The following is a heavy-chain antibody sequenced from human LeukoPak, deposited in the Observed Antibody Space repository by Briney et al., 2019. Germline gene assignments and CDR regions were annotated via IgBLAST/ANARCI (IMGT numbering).Heavy chain of an antibody. V-gene: IGHV3-21*04. D-gene: IGHD4-17*01. CDR3: ARDRGNYGDYGDYYYGMDV. J-gene: IGHJ6*02. CDR2: ITSRSSSI. CDR1: GFTFGNYN. Sequence: PGGSLRLSCAASGFTFGNYNMNWVRQAPGKGLEWVASITSRSSSIFYADSVTGRFTISRDNAKNSLYLQMNSLRAEDTALYHCARDRGNYGDYGDYYYGMDVWGQGTTVTVSS.